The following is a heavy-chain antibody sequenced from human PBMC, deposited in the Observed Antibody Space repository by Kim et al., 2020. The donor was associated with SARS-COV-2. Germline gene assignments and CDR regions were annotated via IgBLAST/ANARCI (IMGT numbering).Heavy chain of an antibody. Sequence: YNPSLKSRGTISVDTSKNQFSLKLSSVTTADTAVYYCARRRGIAAAYFDYWGQGTLVTVSS. V-gene: IGHV4-59*01. D-gene: IGHD6-13*01. CDR3: ARRRGIAAAYFDY. J-gene: IGHJ4*02.